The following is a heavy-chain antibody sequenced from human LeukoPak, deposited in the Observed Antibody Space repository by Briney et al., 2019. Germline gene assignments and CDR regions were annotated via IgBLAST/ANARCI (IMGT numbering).Heavy chain of an antibody. CDR1: GFTFNNFG. Sequence: GGSLRLSCAAPGFTFNNFGMHWVRQAPGKGLEWVALILYDGSKKYYSESVEGRFTISRDNSKNTLSLQMNSLRPEDTAVYHCVKGRYTGSSFFDYWGQGTLVTVSS. J-gene: IGHJ4*02. D-gene: IGHD3-10*01. CDR3: VKGRYTGSSFFDY. V-gene: IGHV3-30*18. CDR2: ILYDGSKK.